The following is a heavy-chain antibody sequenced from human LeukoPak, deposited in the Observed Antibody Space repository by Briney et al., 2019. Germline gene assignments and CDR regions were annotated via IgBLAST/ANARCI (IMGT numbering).Heavy chain of an antibody. V-gene: IGHV1-18*01. CDR1: GYTFTSYG. J-gene: IGHJ4*02. D-gene: IGHD3-3*01. CDR3: ARDSYYDFWSGYQPGDY. Sequence: ASVKVSCKASGYTFTSYGISWVRQAPGQGLEWMGWISAYNGNTNYAQKLQGRVTMTTDTSTSTAYMELRSLRSDDTAVYYCARDSYYDFWSGYQPGDYWGQGTLVAVSS. CDR2: ISAYNGNT.